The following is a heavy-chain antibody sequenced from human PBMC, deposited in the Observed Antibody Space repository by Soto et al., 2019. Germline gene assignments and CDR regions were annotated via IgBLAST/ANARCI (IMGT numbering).Heavy chain of an antibody. Sequence: EGSLRLSCAASGFTFSSYAMSWVRQAPGKGLEWVSAISGSGGSTYYADSVKGRFTISRDNSKNTLYLQMKSLRAEDTAVYYYVKVPPRRGYSGYDFVYWSQGTLVTVSS. V-gene: IGHV3-23*01. D-gene: IGHD5-12*01. CDR2: ISGSGGST. J-gene: IGHJ4*02. CDR3: VKVPPRRGYSGYDFVY. CDR1: GFTFSSYA.